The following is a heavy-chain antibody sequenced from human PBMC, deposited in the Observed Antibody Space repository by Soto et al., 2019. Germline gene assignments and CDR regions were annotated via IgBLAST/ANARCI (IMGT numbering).Heavy chain of an antibody. D-gene: IGHD6-19*01. Sequence: ASVKVSCKASGYTFTSYGISWVRQAPGRGLEWMGWISAYNGNTNYAQKLQGRVTMTTDTSTSTAYMELRSLRSDDTAVYYCARAPSLLDSSGWYTLDYWGQGTLVTVSS. CDR3: ARAPSLLDSSGWYTLDY. CDR1: GYTFTSYG. J-gene: IGHJ4*02. V-gene: IGHV1-18*01. CDR2: ISAYNGNT.